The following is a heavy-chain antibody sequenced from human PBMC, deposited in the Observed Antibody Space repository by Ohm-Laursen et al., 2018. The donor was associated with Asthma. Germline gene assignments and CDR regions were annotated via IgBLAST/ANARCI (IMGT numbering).Heavy chain of an antibody. CDR1: GGSISSGGYS. Sequence: SQTLSLTCAVSGGSISSGGYSWSWIRQPPGKGLEWIGHIYHSGSTYYNPSLKSRVTISVDRSKNQFSLKLSSVTAADTAVYYCARESHPQRAIRGWFDPWGQGTLVTVSS. D-gene: IGHD2-2*02. CDR3: ARESHPQRAIRGWFDP. CDR2: IYHSGST. V-gene: IGHV4-30-2*01. J-gene: IGHJ5*02.